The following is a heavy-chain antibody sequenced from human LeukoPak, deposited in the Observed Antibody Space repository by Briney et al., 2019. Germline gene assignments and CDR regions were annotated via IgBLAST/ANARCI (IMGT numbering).Heavy chain of an antibody. CDR2: IKSKTDGGTT. J-gene: IGHJ4*02. V-gene: IGHV3-15*01. CDR3: TTDEYYDFWSGYYTHNFDY. Sequence: PGGSLTLSCAVSGFTSSTAWLTWVRQAPGKGLEWVGRIKSKTDGGTTDYAAPVKGRFTISRDDSKNTLYLQMNSLKTEDTAVYYCTTDEYYDFWSGYYTHNFDYWGQGTLVTVSS. D-gene: IGHD3-3*01. CDR1: GFTSSTAW.